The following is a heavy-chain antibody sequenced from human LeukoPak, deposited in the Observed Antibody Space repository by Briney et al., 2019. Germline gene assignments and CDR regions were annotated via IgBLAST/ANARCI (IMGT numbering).Heavy chain of an antibody. V-gene: IGHV1-2*06. CDR2: INPNSGGT. Sequence: ASVKVSCKASGYTFTGYYMLWVRQAPGQGLEWMGRINPNSGGTNYAQKFQGRVTMTRDTSISTAYMELSRLRSDDTAVYYCARDLSGAADNWFDPWGQGTLVTVSS. J-gene: IGHJ5*02. D-gene: IGHD2-8*02. CDR1: GYTFTGYY. CDR3: ARDLSGAADNWFDP.